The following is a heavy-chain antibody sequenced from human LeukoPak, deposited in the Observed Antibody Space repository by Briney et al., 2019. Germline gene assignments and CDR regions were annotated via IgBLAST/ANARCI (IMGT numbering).Heavy chain of an antibody. Sequence: GASVKVSCKASGYTFTSYGINWVRQAPGQGLEWMGWISAYNGDTNYAQKLQGRVTMTTDTSTSTAYMELRSLRSDDTAVYYCARDRPLIGAPVNYYDSSGYLAPVPDYWGQGTLVTVSS. D-gene: IGHD3-22*01. CDR2: ISAYNGDT. CDR1: GYTFTSYG. V-gene: IGHV1-18*01. CDR3: ARDRPLIGAPVNYYDSSGYLAPVPDY. J-gene: IGHJ4*02.